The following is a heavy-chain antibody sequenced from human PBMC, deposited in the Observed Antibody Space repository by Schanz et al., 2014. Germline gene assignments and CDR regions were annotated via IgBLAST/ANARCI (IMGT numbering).Heavy chain of an antibody. J-gene: IGHJ6*03. V-gene: IGHV1-3*01. Sequence: QVHLVQSGAEVKKPGASVKVSCKASGGTFNSYTINWVRQAPGQGLEWMGWINVGNGNMKYSQKFQGRVTITRDTSASTAYMELTSLRSEDTAVYYCAGTYCSSTSCYTGYYYMDVWGKGTTVTVSS. D-gene: IGHD2-2*02. CDR2: INVGNGNM. CDR3: AGTYCSSTSCYTGYYYMDV. CDR1: GGTFNSYT.